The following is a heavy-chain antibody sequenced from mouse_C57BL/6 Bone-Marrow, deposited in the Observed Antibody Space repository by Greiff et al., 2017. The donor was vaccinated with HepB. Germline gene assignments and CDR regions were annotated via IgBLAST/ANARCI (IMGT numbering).Heavy chain of an antibody. J-gene: IGHJ2*01. CDR1: GYTFTSYW. Sequence: QVQLQQPGAELVKPGASVKMSCKASGYTFTSYWLTWVKQRPGQGLEWIGDIYPGSGSTNYNEKFKSKATLTVDTSSSTAYMQLSSLKSEDSAVYYGAREGNWDFDYWGQGTTRTVSS. D-gene: IGHD4-1*01. V-gene: IGHV1-55*01. CDR3: AREGNWDFDY. CDR2: IYPGSGST.